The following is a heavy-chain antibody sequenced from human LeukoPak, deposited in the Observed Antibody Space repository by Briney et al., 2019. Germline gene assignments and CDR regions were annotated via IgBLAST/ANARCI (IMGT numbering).Heavy chain of an antibody. D-gene: IGHD1-14*01. J-gene: IGHJ4*02. CDR2: INGGNGNT. Sequence: GSVKVSCKASGGTFSSYAISWVRQAPGQRLEWMGWINGGNGNTKYSQNFQGRVTVTRDTSASTAYMELISLRSEDTAVYYCARELPGTVSFDYWGQGTLVTVSS. V-gene: IGHV1-3*01. CDR1: GGTFSSYA. CDR3: ARELPGTVSFDY.